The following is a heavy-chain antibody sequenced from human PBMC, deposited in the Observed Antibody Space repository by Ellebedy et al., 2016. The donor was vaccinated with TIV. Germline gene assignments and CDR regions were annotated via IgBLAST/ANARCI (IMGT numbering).Heavy chain of an antibody. D-gene: IGHD2-15*01. J-gene: IGHJ4*02. Sequence: GESLKISXAASGFNFSTYTMNWVRQAPGKGLQWVASISGRSSYIFYADSLKGRFTISRDGAKNSLYLQMQRLRAEDTAVYYCARAGVVVASTQAGDYWGQGTLVTVSS. CDR1: GFNFSTYT. V-gene: IGHV3-21*01. CDR3: ARAGVVVASTQAGDY. CDR2: ISGRSSYI.